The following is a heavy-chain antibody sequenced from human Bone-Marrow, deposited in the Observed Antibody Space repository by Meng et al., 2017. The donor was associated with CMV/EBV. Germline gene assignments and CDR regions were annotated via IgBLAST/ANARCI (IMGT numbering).Heavy chain of an antibody. CDR1: GYTFTSYD. CDR3: ASTTSSGWYRWFDP. CDR2: MNPNSGNT. J-gene: IGHJ5*02. V-gene: IGHV1-8*03. D-gene: IGHD6-19*01. Sequence: ASVKVSCKASGYTFTSYDINWVRQATGQGLEWMGWMNPNSGNTGYAQKFQGRVTITRNTSISTAYMELSSLRAEDTAVYYCASTTSSGWYRWFDPWGQGTLVTVSS.